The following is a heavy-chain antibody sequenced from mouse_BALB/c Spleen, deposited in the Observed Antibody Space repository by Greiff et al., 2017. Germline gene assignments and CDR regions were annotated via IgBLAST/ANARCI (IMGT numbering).Heavy chain of an antibody. CDR1: GDSITSGY. Sequence: EVKLVESGPSLVKPSQTLSLTCSVTGDSITSGYWNWIRKFPGNKLEYMGYISYSGSTYYNPSLKSRISITRDTSKNQFFLQLNSVTTEDTATYYCARCLYGNVSYYFDYWGQGTTLTVSS. J-gene: IGHJ2*01. CDR2: ISYSGST. CDR3: ARCLYGNVSYYFDY. V-gene: IGHV3-8*02. D-gene: IGHD2-1*01.